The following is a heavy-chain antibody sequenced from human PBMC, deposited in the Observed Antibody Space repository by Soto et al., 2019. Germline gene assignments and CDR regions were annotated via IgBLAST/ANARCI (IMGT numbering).Heavy chain of an antibody. CDR2: ISYDGSNK. D-gene: IGHD3-3*01. CDR1: GFTFSSYG. V-gene: IGHV3-30*18. J-gene: IGHJ6*02. CDR3: AKAQLRFLSYYYYGMDV. Sequence: QVQLVESGGGVVQPGRSLRLSCAASGFTFSSYGMHWVRQAPGKGLEWVAVISYDGSNKYYADSVKGRFTISRDNSKNTLYLQKNSLRAEDTAVYYCAKAQLRFLSYYYYGMDVWGQGTTVTVSS.